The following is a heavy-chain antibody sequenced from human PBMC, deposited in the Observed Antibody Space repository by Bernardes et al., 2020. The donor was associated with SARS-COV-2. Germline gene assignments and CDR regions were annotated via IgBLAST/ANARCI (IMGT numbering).Heavy chain of an antibody. CDR3: AKCTVTTSSYYGMDV. V-gene: IGHV3-30*18. CDR2: ISYDGSNK. CDR1: GFTFSSYG. D-gene: IGHD4-17*01. Sequence: GGSLRLSCAASGFTFSSYGMHWVRQAPGKGLEWVAVISYDGSNKYYADSVKGRFTISRDNSKNTLYLQMNSLRAEDTAVYYCAKCTVTTSSYYGMDVWGQGTTVTVSS. J-gene: IGHJ6*02.